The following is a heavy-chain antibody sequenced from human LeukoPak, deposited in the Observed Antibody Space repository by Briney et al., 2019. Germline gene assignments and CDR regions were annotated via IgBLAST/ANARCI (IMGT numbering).Heavy chain of an antibody. V-gene: IGHV4-31*03. J-gene: IGHJ2*01. CDR1: GGSISSGRYW. CDR3: ARAILTASGSVWCFDL. CDR2: VYNSGST. D-gene: IGHD3-3*01. Sequence: SQTLSLTCTVSGGSISSGRYWRSWIRQHPGKGLEWIGYVYNSGSTYYSPSLRSRLSMSVDTSKNQFSLNLRSVTAADTAVYFCARAILTASGSVWCFDLWGRGTLVTVSS.